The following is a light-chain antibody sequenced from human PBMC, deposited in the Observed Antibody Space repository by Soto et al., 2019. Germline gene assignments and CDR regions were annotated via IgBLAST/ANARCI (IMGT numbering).Light chain of an antibody. CDR3: CSYAGGDTFFL. V-gene: IGLV2-23*02. Sequence: QSALTQPASVSGSPGQSITISCTGTSGDVGSSSPVSWYQQLPGKAPKLIIYEVSKRPSGVSNRFSGSKSGNTASLTISGLQAEDEAEYYCCSYAGGDTFFLFGTGTKLTVL. CDR1: SGDVGSSSP. J-gene: IGLJ1*01. CDR2: EVS.